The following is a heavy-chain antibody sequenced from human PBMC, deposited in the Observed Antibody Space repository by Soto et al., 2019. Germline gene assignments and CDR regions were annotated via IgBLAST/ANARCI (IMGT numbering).Heavy chain of an antibody. V-gene: IGHV3-23*01. CDR2: ISGSGGST. J-gene: IGHJ6*02. CDR1: GFTFSSYA. Sequence: GGSLRRSCAASGFTFSSYAMSWVRQAPGKGLEWVSAISGSGGSTYYADSVKGRFTISRDNSKNTLYLQMNSLRAEDTAVYYCAKDYIVVVPAPGPYYGMDVWGQGTTVTVSS. D-gene: IGHD2-2*01. CDR3: AKDYIVVVPAPGPYYGMDV.